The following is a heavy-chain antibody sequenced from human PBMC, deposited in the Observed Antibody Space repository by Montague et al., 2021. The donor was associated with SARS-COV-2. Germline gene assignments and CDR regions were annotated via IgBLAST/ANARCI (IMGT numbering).Heavy chain of an antibody. J-gene: IGHJ4*02. V-gene: IGHV4-34*01. CDR3: AGVNLHFDGFDY. CDR2: VNQSGRT. D-gene: IGHD3-9*01. Sequence: SETLSLTCAVYGVSLTTHYWTCVRHPPGDGLQGVVGVNQSGRTTHYNPSLRSRVTISVDRSNNQLSLTLRSVTAADTAVYYCAGVNLHFDGFDYWGQGSLVTVS. CDR1: GVSLTTHY.